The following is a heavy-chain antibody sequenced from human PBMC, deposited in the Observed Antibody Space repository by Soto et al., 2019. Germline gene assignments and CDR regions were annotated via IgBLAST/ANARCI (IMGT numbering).Heavy chain of an antibody. D-gene: IGHD6-13*01. V-gene: IGHV5-51*01. J-gene: IGHJ4*02. CDR3: ARGDRSSWPGQPFSY. CDR1: GYSFTSYW. Sequence: LKISCKGSGYSFTSYWIGWVRQMPGKGLEWMGIIYPGDSDTRYSPSFQGQVTISADKSISTAYLQWSSLKASDTAMYYCARGDRSSWPGQPFSYWGQGTLVTVSS. CDR2: IYPGDSDT.